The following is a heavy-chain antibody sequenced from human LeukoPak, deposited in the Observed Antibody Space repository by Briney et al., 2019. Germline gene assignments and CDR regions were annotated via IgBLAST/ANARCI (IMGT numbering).Heavy chain of an antibody. CDR2: IYYSGST. CDR1: GGSISSTTYY. Sequence: KASETLSLTCTVSGGSISSTTYYWGWIRQPPGKGLEWIGSIYYSGSTYYNPSLKSRVTISVDTSKNQFSLKLNSVTAADTAVYYCATQRNDYGDYFDYWGQGTLVTVSS. J-gene: IGHJ4*02. D-gene: IGHD4-17*01. CDR3: ATQRNDYGDYFDY. V-gene: IGHV4-39*01.